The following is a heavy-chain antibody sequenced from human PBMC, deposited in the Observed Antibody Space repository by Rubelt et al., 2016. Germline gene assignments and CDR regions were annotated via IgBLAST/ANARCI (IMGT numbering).Heavy chain of an antibody. CDR1: GYSISSGYY. J-gene: IGHJ4*02. CDR3: ARDRSFDY. Sequence: QVQLQESGPGLVKPSETLSLTCTVSGYSISSGYYWGWIRQPPGKGLEWIGSIYYSGSTNYNPSLKSRVTISVDTSKNQFSLKLSSVTAADTAVYYCARDRSFDYWGQGTLVTVSS. CDR2: IYYSGST. V-gene: IGHV4-38-2*02.